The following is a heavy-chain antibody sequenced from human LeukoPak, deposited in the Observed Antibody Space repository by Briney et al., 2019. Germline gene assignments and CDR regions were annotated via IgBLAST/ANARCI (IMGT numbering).Heavy chain of an antibody. CDR2: IKQDGSEK. CDR3: ARDRVVGAYYYYYYMDV. V-gene: IGHV3-7*01. CDR1: GFTFSSYE. J-gene: IGHJ6*03. D-gene: IGHD1-26*01. Sequence: PGGSLRLSCAASGFTFSSYEMNWVRQAPGKGLEWVANIKQDGSEKYYVDSVKGRFTISRDNAKNSLYLQMNSLRAEDTAVYYCARDRVVGAYYYYYYMDVWGRGTTVTISS.